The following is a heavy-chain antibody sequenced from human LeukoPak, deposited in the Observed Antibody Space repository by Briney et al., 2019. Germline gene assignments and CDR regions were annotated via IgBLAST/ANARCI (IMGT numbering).Heavy chain of an antibody. CDR2: ISSSSGYI. CDR1: GFAFNIYS. J-gene: IGHJ4*02. D-gene: IGHD2-2*01. V-gene: IGHV3-21*01. CDR3: ARVLGRYQMLGSLDS. Sequence: GGSLRLSCVASGFAFNIYSMNWVRQAPGKGVEWVSFISSSSGYIYYAESVKDRFTISSDNAKNSLYLQVNSLRAEDTAVYFCARVLGRYQMLGSLDSWGQGTLVTVSS.